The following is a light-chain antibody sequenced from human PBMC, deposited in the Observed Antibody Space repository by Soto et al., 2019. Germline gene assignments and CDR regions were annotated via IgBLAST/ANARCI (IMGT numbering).Light chain of an antibody. CDR3: QQYDRYSLT. J-gene: IGKJ1*01. CDR2: KAS. CDR1: QSISSW. V-gene: IGKV1-5*03. Sequence: DIQMTQFPSTLSASVGDRVTITCRASQSISSWLAWYQQKPGKAPNLLIYKASILETGVPLRFSGSGSGTEFTLTIFFLLPDDFATYYCQQYDRYSLTFGQGTKVDIK.